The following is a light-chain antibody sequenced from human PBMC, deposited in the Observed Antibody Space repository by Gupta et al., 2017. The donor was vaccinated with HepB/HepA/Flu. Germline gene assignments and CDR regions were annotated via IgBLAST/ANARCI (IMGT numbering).Light chain of an antibody. CDR3: SSYTSSSTL. CDR2: DVS. V-gene: IGLV2-14*03. Sequence: QSALTQPASVSGSPGQSITISCTGTSSDVGAYNYVSWYQQHPGKALKLMIYDVSNRPSGVSNRFSGSKSGNTASLTISGLQAEDEAYYYCSSYTSSSTLFGGGTKLTVL. CDR1: SSDVGAYNY. J-gene: IGLJ2*01.